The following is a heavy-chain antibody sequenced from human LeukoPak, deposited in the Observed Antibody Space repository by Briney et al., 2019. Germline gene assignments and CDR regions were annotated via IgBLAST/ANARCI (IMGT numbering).Heavy chain of an antibody. CDR2: IKKDGSEK. J-gene: IGHJ4*02. Sequence: PGGSLRLSCAASGFTCSSYWMSWVRQAPGKGLEWVANIKKDGSEKYYVDSVKGRFTISRDNAKNSLYLQMNSLRAEDTAVYYCARRAPSHDFDDWGQGTLVTVSS. CDR3: ARRAPSHDFDD. V-gene: IGHV3-7*01. CDR1: GFTCSSYW.